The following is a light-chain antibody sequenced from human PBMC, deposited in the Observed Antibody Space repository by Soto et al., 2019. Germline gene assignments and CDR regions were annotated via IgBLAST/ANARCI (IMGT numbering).Light chain of an antibody. V-gene: IGKV4-1*01. Sequence: DIVMTQSPDSLAVSLGERVTINCKSSQSVLYSSNNKNYLAWYPQNSGQPPKLLFYWASTRQSGAPDRFSGSESGTDFTLTISSLQAEDVAVYYCQQYFVTPPTFGGGTKVEIK. CDR2: WAS. J-gene: IGKJ4*01. CDR3: QQYFVTPPT. CDR1: QSVLYSSNNKNY.